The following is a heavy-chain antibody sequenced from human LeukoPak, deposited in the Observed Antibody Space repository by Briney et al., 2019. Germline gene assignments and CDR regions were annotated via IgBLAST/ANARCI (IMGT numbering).Heavy chain of an antibody. CDR1: GFTFSSYW. Sequence: GGSLRLSCAASGFTFSSYWMSWVRQAPGKGLEWVANIKQDGSEKYYVDSVKGRFTISRDNAKNSLYLQMNSLRAEDTAVYYCASGASSSWPAPGADWGQGTLVTDSS. CDR3: ASGASSSWPAPGAD. J-gene: IGHJ4*02. CDR2: IKQDGSEK. D-gene: IGHD6-13*01. V-gene: IGHV3-7*03.